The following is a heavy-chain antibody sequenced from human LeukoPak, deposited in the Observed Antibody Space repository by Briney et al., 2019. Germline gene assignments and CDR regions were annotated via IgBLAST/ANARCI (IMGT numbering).Heavy chain of an antibody. CDR3: PRVAVTGMDV. CDR2: ISAYNGNT. V-gene: IGHV1-18*01. CDR1: GYTFTSYG. D-gene: IGHD6-19*01. Sequence: ASVKVSCKASGYTFTSYGISWVRQAPXXXXEWMGWISAYNGNTNYAQKLQGRVTMTTDTSTSTAYMELRSLRSDDTAVYYCPRVAVTGMDVWGQGTTVTVSS. J-gene: IGHJ6*02.